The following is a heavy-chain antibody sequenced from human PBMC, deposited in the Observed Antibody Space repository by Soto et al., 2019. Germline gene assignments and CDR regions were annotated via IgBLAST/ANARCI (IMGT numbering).Heavy chain of an antibody. D-gene: IGHD6-19*01. CDR1: GGFINSYY. CDR2: IYYRGTT. J-gene: IGHJ5*02. CDR3: ARDFVAGSTWFDP. Sequence: ASETLSLTCTVSGGFINSYYWSWIRQSPGKGLEWIGYIYYRGTTRYNPSLKSRVTLSVDTSENQFSLKLRSVTAADTAVYYCARDFVAGSTWFDPWGQGILVTSPQ. V-gene: IGHV4-59*01.